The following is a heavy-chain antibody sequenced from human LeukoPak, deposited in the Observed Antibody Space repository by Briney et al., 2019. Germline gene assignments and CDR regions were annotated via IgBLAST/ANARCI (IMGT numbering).Heavy chain of an antibody. V-gene: IGHV1-69*05. Sequence: SVKVSCKASGGTFSSYAISWVRQAPGQGLEWMGGIIPIFGTANYAQKFQGRVTITTDESTSTAYMELSSLRSEDTAVYYCASGVVPAADWFDPWGQGTLVTVSS. CDR3: ASGVVPAADWFDP. D-gene: IGHD2-2*01. CDR2: IIPIFGTA. CDR1: GGTFSSYA. J-gene: IGHJ5*02.